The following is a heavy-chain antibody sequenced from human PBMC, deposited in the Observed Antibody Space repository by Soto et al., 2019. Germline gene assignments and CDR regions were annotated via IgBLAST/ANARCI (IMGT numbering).Heavy chain of an antibody. Sequence: QVQLVQSGAEVKKPGSSVKVSCKASGGTFSSYAISWVRQAHGQGLEWMGGIIPIFGTANYAQKFQGRVTITADESTSTAYMELSSLRSEDTAVYYCARGFLWCGSAWGGMDVWGQGTTVTVSS. J-gene: IGHJ6*02. V-gene: IGHV1-69*01. CDR2: IIPIFGTA. CDR1: GGTFSSYA. CDR3: ARGFLWCGSAWGGMDV. D-gene: IGHD3-10*01.